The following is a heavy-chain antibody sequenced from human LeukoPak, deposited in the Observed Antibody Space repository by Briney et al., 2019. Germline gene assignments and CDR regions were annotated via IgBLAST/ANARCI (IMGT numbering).Heavy chain of an antibody. V-gene: IGHV3-21*01. Sequence: PGGYLRLSCAASGFTFSSYSMNWVRQAPGKGLEWVSSISSSSSYIYYADSVKGRFTISRDNAKNSLYLQMNSLRAEDTAVYYCARKTYSSSWYFDYWGQGTLVTVSS. CDR3: ARKTYSSSWYFDY. D-gene: IGHD6-13*01. CDR2: ISSSSSYI. CDR1: GFTFSSYS. J-gene: IGHJ4*02.